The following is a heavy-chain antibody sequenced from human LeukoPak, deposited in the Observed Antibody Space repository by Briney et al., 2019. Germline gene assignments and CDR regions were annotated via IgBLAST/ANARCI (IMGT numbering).Heavy chain of an antibody. CDR3: AKDAGH. D-gene: IGHD6-13*01. V-gene: IGHV3-48*01. Sequence: GGSLRLSCAASGLTFSDYTMNWVRQAPGKGLEWVSYISSSSSTISYADSVKGRFTISRDNAKNSLFLQMNSLRAEDTAVYYCAKDAGHWGQGTLVTVSS. CDR2: ISSSSSTI. CDR1: GLTFSDYT. J-gene: IGHJ4*02.